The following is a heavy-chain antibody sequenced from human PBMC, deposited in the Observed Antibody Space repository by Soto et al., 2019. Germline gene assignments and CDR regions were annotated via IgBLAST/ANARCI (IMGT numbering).Heavy chain of an antibody. Sequence: SETLSLTCAVYGGSFSGYYWRWIRQPPWKGLEWIGEINHSGSTNYNPSLKSRVTISVDTSKNQFSLKLSSVTAADTAVYYCARDLVGDCDCLDAFDIWGQGTMVTVSS. D-gene: IGHD2-21*02. J-gene: IGHJ3*02. CDR2: INHSGST. V-gene: IGHV4-34*01. CDR1: GGSFSGYY. CDR3: ARDLVGDCDCLDAFDI.